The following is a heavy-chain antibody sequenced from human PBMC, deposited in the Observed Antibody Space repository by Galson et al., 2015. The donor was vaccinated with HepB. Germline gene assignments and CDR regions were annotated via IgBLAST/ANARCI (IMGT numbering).Heavy chain of an antibody. D-gene: IGHD6-19*01. CDR1: GYTFSTYG. V-gene: IGHV1-18*01. J-gene: IGHJ4*02. Sequence: SVKVSCKASGYTFSTYGITWVRQAPGQGLEWMGWISAYNGNTNYAQKVQGRVTMTTDTSTSTDYMELRSLRSDDTAVYYCARRRGLSNGWSYFDYWGQGTLVTVSS. CDR3: ARRRGLSNGWSYFDY. CDR2: ISAYNGNT.